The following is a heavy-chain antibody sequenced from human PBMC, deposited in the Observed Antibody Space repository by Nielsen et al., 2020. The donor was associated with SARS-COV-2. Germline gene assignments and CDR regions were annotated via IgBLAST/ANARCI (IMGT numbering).Heavy chain of an antibody. CDR3: ARGEGWLAPDAFDI. D-gene: IGHD6-19*01. CDR2: IIPIFGTA. J-gene: IGHJ3*02. V-gene: IGHV1-69*13. Sequence: SVKVSCKASGGTFSSYAISWVRQAPGQGLEWMGGIIPIFGTANYAQKFQGRVTITADESTSTAYMELSSLRSEDAAVYYCARGEGWLAPDAFDIWGQGTMVTVSS. CDR1: GGTFSSYA.